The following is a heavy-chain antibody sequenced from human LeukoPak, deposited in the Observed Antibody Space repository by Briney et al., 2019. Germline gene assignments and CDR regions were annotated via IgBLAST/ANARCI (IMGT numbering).Heavy chain of an antibody. D-gene: IGHD3-22*01. CDR1: GGSISSGGYY. CDR3: ARVRGITMIVVVISTIPVGYFDL. V-gene: IGHV4-31*03. CDR2: IYYSGST. Sequence: SQILSLTCTVSGGSISSGGYYWRWLRQHPGKGLEWLGYIYYSGSTYYNPSLKSRVTISVDTSKNQFSLKLSSVTAADTAVYYCARVRGITMIVVVISTIPVGYFDLWGRGTLVTVSS. J-gene: IGHJ2*01.